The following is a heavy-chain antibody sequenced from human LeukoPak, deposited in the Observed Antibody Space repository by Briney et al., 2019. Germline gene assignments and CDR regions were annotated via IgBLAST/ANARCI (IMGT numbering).Heavy chain of an antibody. CDR3: ARGVNYYDSGTYYTPYNWFDP. CDR2: INPVSGNT. Sequence: ASVKVSCKASGYTFSSFAIHWVRQAPGQRLEWMGWINPVSGNTKYSQNFQGRVTITRDTSASSAYMELSGLKSEDTAVYYCARGVNYYDSGTYYTPYNWFDPWGQGTLVTVSS. D-gene: IGHD3-10*01. J-gene: IGHJ5*02. V-gene: IGHV1-3*01. CDR1: GYTFSSFA.